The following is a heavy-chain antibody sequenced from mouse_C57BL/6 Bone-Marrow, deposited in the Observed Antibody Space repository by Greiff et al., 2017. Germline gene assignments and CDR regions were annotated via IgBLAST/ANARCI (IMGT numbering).Heavy chain of an antibody. CDR1: GYTFTSYW. Sequence: QVQLQQSGAELVKPGASVKLSCKASGYTFTSYWMQWVKQRPGQGLEWIGEIDPSDSYTNYNQKFKGKATLTVDTSSSTAYMQLSSLTSEDSAVYYCARSAGTNWDIGVWGQGTTLTVSS. J-gene: IGHJ2*01. V-gene: IGHV1-50*01. D-gene: IGHD4-1*01. CDR3: ARSAGTNWDIGV. CDR2: IDPSDSYT.